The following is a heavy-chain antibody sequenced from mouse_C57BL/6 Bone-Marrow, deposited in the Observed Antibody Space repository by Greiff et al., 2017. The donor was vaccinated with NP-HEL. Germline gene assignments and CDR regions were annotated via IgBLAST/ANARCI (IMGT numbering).Heavy chain of an antibody. D-gene: IGHD3-2*02. CDR2: INYDGSST. Sequence: EVKLMESEGGLVQPGSSMKLSCTASGFTFSDYYMAWVRQVPEKGLEWVANINYDGSSTYYQDYLKSRFIISRDNAKNILYLQMSSLKSEDTATYYFARVPQTAQATYYYFDYWGQGTTLTVSS. CDR1: GFTFSDYY. V-gene: IGHV5-16*01. CDR3: ARVPQTAQATYYYFDY. J-gene: IGHJ2*01.